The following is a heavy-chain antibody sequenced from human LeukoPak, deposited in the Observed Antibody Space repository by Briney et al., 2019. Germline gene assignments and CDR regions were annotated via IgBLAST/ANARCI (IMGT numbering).Heavy chain of an antibody. D-gene: IGHD5-24*01. Sequence: SETLSLTCTVSGGSISGYYWSWIRQPPGKGLEWIAYIHYSGSTNYNPPLKSRLTISVDTSKNQLSLRLNSVTDADTAVYYCARHGQNDGYPLDYWGQGTLVSVSS. V-gene: IGHV4-59*08. CDR3: ARHGQNDGYPLDY. CDR1: GGSISGYY. J-gene: IGHJ4*02. CDR2: IHYSGST.